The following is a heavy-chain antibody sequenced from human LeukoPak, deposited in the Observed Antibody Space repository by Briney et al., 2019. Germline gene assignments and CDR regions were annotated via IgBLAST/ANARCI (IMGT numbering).Heavy chain of an antibody. J-gene: IGHJ4*02. CDR3: AREMATSFDY. CDR1: GGSLSSGSYY. D-gene: IGHD5-24*01. CDR2: IYTSGST. V-gene: IGHV4-61*02. Sequence: SETLSPTCTVSGGSLSSGSYYWSWIRQPAGKGLEWIGRIYTSGSTNYNPSLKSRVTISVDTSKNQFSLKLSSVTAADTAVYYCAREMATSFDYWGQGTLVTVSS.